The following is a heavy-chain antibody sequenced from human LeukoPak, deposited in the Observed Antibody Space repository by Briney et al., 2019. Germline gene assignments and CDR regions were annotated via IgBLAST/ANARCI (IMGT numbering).Heavy chain of an antibody. J-gene: IGHJ4*02. V-gene: IGHV4-34*01. CDR1: GGSFSGYY. Sequence: SETLSLTCAVYGGSFSGYYWSWIRQPPGKGLEWIGEINHSGSTKYNPSLKSRVTLSVDTSKNQFSLKLSSVTAADTAVYYCARVKSSGWYYDYWGQGTLVTVSS. CDR3: ARVKSSGWYYDY. D-gene: IGHD6-19*01. CDR2: INHSGST.